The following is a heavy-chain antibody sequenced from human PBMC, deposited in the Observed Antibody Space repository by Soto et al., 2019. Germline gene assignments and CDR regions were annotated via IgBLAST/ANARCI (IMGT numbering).Heavy chain of an antibody. CDR1: GYTFTIYG. Sequence: QVQLVQSGAEVKKPGASVKVSYKASGYTFTIYGISWVRQAPGQGLEWMGWISGYNGNTDYAQNLQDRVTLTTDASTSSVYMEPRSLRSDDTAVYYCARVDYYDSSGYYGYWGQGTLITVSS. CDR2: ISGYNGNT. CDR3: ARVDYYDSSGYYGY. D-gene: IGHD3-22*01. V-gene: IGHV1-18*04. J-gene: IGHJ4*02.